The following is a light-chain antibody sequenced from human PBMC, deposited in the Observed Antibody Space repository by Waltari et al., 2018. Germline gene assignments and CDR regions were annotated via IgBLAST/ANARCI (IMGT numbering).Light chain of an antibody. Sequence: EIVLTQSPATLSLSPGDRVTLSCRASQSVSSYLAWYQQKPGQAPRLLIYDASNRATGIPARFSGSGSGADFTLTISSLEPEDFAVYYCQQRSQWPLTFGGGTKVEIK. CDR1: QSVSSY. V-gene: IGKV3-11*01. CDR2: DAS. J-gene: IGKJ4*01. CDR3: QQRSQWPLT.